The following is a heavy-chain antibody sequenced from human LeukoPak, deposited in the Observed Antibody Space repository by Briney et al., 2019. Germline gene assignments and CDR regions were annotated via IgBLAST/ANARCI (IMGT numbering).Heavy chain of an antibody. CDR2: ISSNGGST. CDR3: ATTKARGFDY. D-gene: IGHD6-6*01. Sequence: PGGSLRLSCAASGFTFSSYAMSWVRQAPGKGLEYVSAISSNGGSTYYANSVKGRFTISRDNSKNTLYLQMGSLRAEDMAVYYCATTKARGFDYWGQGTLVTVSS. J-gene: IGHJ4*02. CDR1: GFTFSSYA. V-gene: IGHV3-64*01.